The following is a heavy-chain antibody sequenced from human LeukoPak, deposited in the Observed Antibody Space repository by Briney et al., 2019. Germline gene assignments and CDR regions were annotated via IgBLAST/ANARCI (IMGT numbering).Heavy chain of an antibody. CDR1: GASMRGAGYS. D-gene: IGHD4/OR15-4a*01. V-gene: IGHV4-31*03. CDR3: ARDGATGVLDH. CDR2: IYYSGST. J-gene: IGHJ4*02. Sequence: SQTLSLTCSVSGASMRGAGYSWFWIRQFPGKGLEWIGYIYYSGSTAYNPSLKSRVAISLDTSENQFSLNLTSVTAADTAVYFCARDGATGVLDHWGLGTLVTVSS.